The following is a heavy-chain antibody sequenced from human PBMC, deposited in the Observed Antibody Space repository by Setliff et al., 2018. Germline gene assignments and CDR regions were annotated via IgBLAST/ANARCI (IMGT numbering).Heavy chain of an antibody. J-gene: IGHJ4*02. CDR3: ARPRSPKISIFGVTPFDY. D-gene: IGHD3-3*01. CDR1: GYTFTSYY. Sequence: ASVKVSCKASGYTFTSYYMHWVRQAPGQGLEWMGIINPSGGSTSYAQKFQGRVTMTRDTSTSTVYMELSSLRSEDTAAYYCARPRSPKISIFGVTPFDYWGQGTLVTVSS. CDR2: INPSGGST. V-gene: IGHV1-46*01.